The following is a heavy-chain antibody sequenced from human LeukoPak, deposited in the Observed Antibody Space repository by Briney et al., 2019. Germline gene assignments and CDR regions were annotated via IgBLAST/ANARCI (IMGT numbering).Heavy chain of an antibody. CDR3: AKDGYRRGGYYFDY. D-gene: IGHD6-19*01. CDR2: INSDGSWT. Sequence: GGSLRLSCAASGNYWMHWVRQAPGKGLVWVSHINSDGSWTSYADSVKGRFTISKDNAKNTVYLQMNSLRAEDTAVYYCAKDGYRRGGYYFDYGGREPRATVPS. J-gene: IGHJ4*02. CDR1: GNYW. V-gene: IGHV3-74*01.